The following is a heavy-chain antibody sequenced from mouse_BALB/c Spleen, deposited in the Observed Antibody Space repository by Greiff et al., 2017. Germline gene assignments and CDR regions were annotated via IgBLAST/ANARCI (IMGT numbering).Heavy chain of an antibody. V-gene: IGHV14-4*02. CDR3: TLYRYYFDY. D-gene: IGHD2-14*01. J-gene: IGHJ2*01. CDR2: IDPENGDT. CDR1: GFNIKDTY. Sequence: VQLKESGAELVKPGASVKLSCTASGFNIKDTYMHWVKQRPEQGLEWIGWIDPENGDTEYAPKFQGKATMTADTSSNTAYLQLSSLTSEDTAVYYCTLYRYYFDYWGQGTTLTVSS.